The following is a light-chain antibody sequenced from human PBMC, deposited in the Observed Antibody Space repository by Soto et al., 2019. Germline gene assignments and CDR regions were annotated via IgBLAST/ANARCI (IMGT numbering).Light chain of an antibody. CDR3: QQYSNWPPWT. CDR1: QLIGDT. CDR2: GAA. V-gene: IGKV3-15*01. J-gene: IGKJ1*01. Sequence: DIVLTQSPATLSVSPGDRAILSCRASQLIGDTLAWYQQKSGQPPRLLIYGAATRATEIPARFSGSRSGTEFTLTISGLQSEDVAIYYCQQYSNWPPWTFGQGTRVDIK.